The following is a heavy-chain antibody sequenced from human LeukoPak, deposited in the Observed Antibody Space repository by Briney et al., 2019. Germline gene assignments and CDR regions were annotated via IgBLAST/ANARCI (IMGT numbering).Heavy chain of an antibody. CDR3: ARDSHSGNYYRLDY. Sequence: PGGSLRLSCAASGFIVSSSYMSWVRQAPGKGLEWVAVIYTGGSTYYADSVKGRFTISRDNSKNTLFLQMNSLRAEDTAVYYCARDSHSGNYYRLDYWGQGTLVTVSS. CDR2: IYTGGST. CDR1: GFIVSSSY. D-gene: IGHD1-26*01. J-gene: IGHJ4*02. V-gene: IGHV3-53*01.